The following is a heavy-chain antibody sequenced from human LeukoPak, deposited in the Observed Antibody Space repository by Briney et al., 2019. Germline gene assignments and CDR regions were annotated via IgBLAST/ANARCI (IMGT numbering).Heavy chain of an antibody. CDR3: AREPSGSGGYDY. CDR1: GYTFTDYY. D-gene: IGHD3-10*01. CDR2: ISPNSGGT. V-gene: IGHV1-2*02. Sequence: ASVKVSCKASGYTFTDYYMHWVRQAPAQGLEWMAWISPNSGGTNYVQKFQGRVTVTRDTSISTDYMEISGLTSDDTALYYCAREPSGSGGYDYWGQGTLVTVSS. J-gene: IGHJ4*02.